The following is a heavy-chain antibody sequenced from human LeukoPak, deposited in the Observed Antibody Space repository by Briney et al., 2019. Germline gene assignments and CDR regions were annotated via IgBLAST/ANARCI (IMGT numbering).Heavy chain of an antibody. CDR2: IRYDGSNK. J-gene: IGHJ4*02. Sequence: PGGSLRLSCAASGFTFSSYGMHWVRQAPGKGLEWVAFIRYDGSNKYYADSVKGRFTISRDNSKNTLYLQMNSLRAEDTAVYYCARVDTAMGNFDYWGQGTLVTVSS. CDR3: ARVDTAMGNFDY. V-gene: IGHV3-30*02. D-gene: IGHD5-18*01. CDR1: GFTFSSYG.